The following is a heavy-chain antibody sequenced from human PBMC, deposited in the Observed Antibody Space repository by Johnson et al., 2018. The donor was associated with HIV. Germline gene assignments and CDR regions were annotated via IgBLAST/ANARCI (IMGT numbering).Heavy chain of an antibody. CDR3: ARDQLGSKFELSFYAFDM. V-gene: IGHV3-7*01. D-gene: IGHD3-16*02. Sequence: VQLVESGGGVVRPGGSLRLSCADSGFTFDDYGMSWVRQTPGKGLEWVANIKQDGSEKYYVGSVKGRFTISRDNAKNSLYLQMNSLRAEDTAVYYCARDQLGSKFELSFYAFDMWGQGTLVTVSS. CDR2: IKQDGSEK. CDR1: GFTFDDYG. J-gene: IGHJ3*02.